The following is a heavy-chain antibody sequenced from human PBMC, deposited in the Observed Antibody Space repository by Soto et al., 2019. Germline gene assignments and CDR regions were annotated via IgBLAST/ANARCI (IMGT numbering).Heavy chain of an antibody. D-gene: IGHD3-10*01. V-gene: IGHV4-34*01. CDR2: INHSGST. CDR3: ASLPLRGVIITYNNWFDP. Sequence: SETLSLSCAVYGVSFSGYYWSWIRQPPGKGLEWIGEINHSGSTNYNPSLKSRVTISVDTSKNQFSLKLSSVTAADTAVYYCASLPLRGVIITYNNWFDPWGQGTLVTVSS. CDR1: GVSFSGYY. J-gene: IGHJ5*02.